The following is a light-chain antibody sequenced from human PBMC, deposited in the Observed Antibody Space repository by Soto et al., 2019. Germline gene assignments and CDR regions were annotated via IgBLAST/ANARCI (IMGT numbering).Light chain of an antibody. Sequence: QSALTQPASVSGSPGQSITISCPGATTDVDGYDYVSWYQQHPGQAPKLMIFDVNNRPSGVSGRFSGSKSGDTASLTISGLQAEDDGDYYCTSYTGSAPLYVFGSGTKVTVL. CDR3: TSYTGSAPLYV. J-gene: IGLJ1*01. V-gene: IGLV2-14*03. CDR1: TTDVDGYDY. CDR2: DVN.